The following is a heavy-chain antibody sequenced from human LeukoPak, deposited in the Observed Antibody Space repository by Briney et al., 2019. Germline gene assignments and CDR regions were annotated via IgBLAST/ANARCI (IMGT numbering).Heavy chain of an antibody. D-gene: IGHD2-15*01. CDR1: GFTFSDYY. J-gene: IGHJ3*02. CDR2: ISGSGRTI. Sequence: PGGSLRLSCAASGFTFSDYYMSWIRQAPGKGLEWVSYISGSGRTIFYADSVKGRVSISRDNTKNSLYLQVNSLRAEDTAVYYCARVVYCSGGSCHIFAFDIWGQGTMVTVSS. V-gene: IGHV3-11*01. CDR3: ARVVYCSGGSCHIFAFDI.